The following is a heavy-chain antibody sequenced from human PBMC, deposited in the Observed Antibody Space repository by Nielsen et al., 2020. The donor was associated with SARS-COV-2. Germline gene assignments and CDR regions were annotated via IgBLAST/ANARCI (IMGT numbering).Heavy chain of an antibody. J-gene: IGHJ3*02. CDR3: AREGGYDFWSGSNGGHAFDI. D-gene: IGHD3-3*01. CDR1: GGTFDTHA. Sequence: ASVKVSCKTSGGTFDTHAINWVRQAPGQGLEWMGIINPSGGSTSYAQKFQGRVTMTRDTSTSTVYMELSSLRSEDTAVYYCAREGGYDFWSGSNGGHAFDIWGQGTMVTVSS. CDR2: INPSGGST. V-gene: IGHV1-46*02.